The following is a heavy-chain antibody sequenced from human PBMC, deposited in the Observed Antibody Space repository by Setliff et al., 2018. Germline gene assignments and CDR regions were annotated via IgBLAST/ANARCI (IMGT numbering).Heavy chain of an antibody. V-gene: IGHV3-7*01. J-gene: IGHJ3*01. CDR3: ARSPANGGHDAFDV. Sequence: GGSLRLSCAASGFTFSRSWMNWVRQAPGRGLEWVASLKEDGSVEYYGDAVKGRFTISRDNAKNSLYLEMNSLRAEDTAVYYCARSPANGGHDAFDVWGQGTMVTVSS. CDR2: LKEDGSVE. D-gene: IGHD6-25*01. CDR1: GFTFSRSW.